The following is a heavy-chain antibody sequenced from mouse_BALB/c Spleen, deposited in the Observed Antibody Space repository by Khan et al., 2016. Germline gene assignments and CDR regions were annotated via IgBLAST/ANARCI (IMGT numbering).Heavy chain of an antibody. D-gene: IGHD2-14*01. V-gene: IGHV1S34*01. Sequence: LVKTGAAVKISCKASGYSFMGYYMHWVRQSHGKSLEWIGYICCYNGATYYNQKFKDKATFTVETSSSTAYMQLNSLTSEDSAVXYCARTRYGYDGGYYFDYWGQGTTVTVSS. CDR2: ICCYNGAT. J-gene: IGHJ2*01. CDR1: GYSFMGYY. CDR3: ARTRYGYDGGYYFDY.